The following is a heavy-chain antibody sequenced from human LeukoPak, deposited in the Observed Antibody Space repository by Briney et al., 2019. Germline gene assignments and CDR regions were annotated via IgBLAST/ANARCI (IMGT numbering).Heavy chain of an antibody. CDR1: GYTFTGYY. J-gene: IGHJ4*02. Sequence: ASVKVFCKASGYTFTGYYMHWVRQAPGQGLEWMGWINPNSGGTNYAQKFQGRVTMTRDTSISTAYMELSRLRSDDTAVYYCARVGIDILTGYYSFDYRGQGTLVTVSS. CDR3: ARVGIDILTGYYSFDY. CDR2: INPNSGGT. D-gene: IGHD3-9*01. V-gene: IGHV1-2*02.